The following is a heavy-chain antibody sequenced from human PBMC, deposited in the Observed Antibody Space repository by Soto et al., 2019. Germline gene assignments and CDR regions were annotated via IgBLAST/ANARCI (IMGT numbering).Heavy chain of an antibody. CDR3: ARVKYYYDSSGHNRYYYYGMDV. CDR2: IYYSGST. D-gene: IGHD3-22*01. J-gene: IGHJ6*04. CDR1: HY. V-gene: IGHV4-39*01. Sequence: HYGGWILQRPGKGLEWIGSIYYSGSTYYNPSLKSRVTISVDTSKNQFSLKLSSVTAADTAVYYCARVKYYYDSSGHNRYYYYGMDVWGEGTTVTGSS.